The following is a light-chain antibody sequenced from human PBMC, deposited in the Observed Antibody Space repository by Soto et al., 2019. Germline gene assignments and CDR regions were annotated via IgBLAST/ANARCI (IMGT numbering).Light chain of an antibody. Sequence: QSALTQPASVSGSPGQSITISCTGTSNDVSWYQQHPGTAPKLMIYDVSYWPSGVSNRFSGSKSGNTASLTISGLQADDEADYYCSSYANSRAIFGGGTKLTVL. CDR2: DVS. V-gene: IGLV2-14*01. J-gene: IGLJ2*01. CDR1: SND. CDR3: SSYANSRAI.